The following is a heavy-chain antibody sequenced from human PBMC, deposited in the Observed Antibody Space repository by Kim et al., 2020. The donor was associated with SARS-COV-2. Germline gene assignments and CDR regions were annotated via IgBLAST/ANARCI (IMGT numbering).Heavy chain of an antibody. J-gene: IGHJ6*02. V-gene: IGHV3-21*06. CDR1: GFTFSSYS. Sequence: GGSLRRSCAASGFTFSSYSMNWVRQAPGVGLEWVSSISSSSSYIYYADSVKGRFTISRDNAKNSLYLQMNSLRAEDTAVYYCARDRSITPHSAGMDVWGQGTTVTVSS. CDR2: ISSSSSYI. CDR3: ARDRSITPHSAGMDV.